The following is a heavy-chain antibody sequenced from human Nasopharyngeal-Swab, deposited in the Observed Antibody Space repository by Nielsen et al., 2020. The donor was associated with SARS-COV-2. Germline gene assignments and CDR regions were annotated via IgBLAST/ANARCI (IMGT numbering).Heavy chain of an antibody. CDR3: AREAMVRGKPTIYYYYGMDV. V-gene: IGHV3-30-3*01. J-gene: IGHJ6*02. Sequence: GGSLRLSCAASGFTFSSYAMHWVRQAPGKGLEWVAVISYDGSNKYYADSVKGRFTIPRDNSKNTLYLQMNSLRAEDTAVYYCAREAMVRGKPTIYYYYGMDVWGQGTTVTVSS. D-gene: IGHD3-10*01. CDR1: GFTFSSYA. CDR2: ISYDGSNK.